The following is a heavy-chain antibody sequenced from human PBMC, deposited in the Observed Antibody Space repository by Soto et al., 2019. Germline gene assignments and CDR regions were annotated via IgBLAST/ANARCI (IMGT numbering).Heavy chain of an antibody. D-gene: IGHD6-13*01. J-gene: IGHJ4*02. Sequence: QVQLVQSGAEVKKPGSSVKVSCKASGGTFSSYTISWVRQAPGQGLEWMGRIIPILGIANYAQKFQGRVTITADKSTSTAYMELSSLRSEDTAVYYCASATIPYSRWVYWGEGTLVTVSS. CDR2: IIPILGIA. CDR3: ASATIPYSRWVY. CDR1: GGTFSSYT. V-gene: IGHV1-69*02.